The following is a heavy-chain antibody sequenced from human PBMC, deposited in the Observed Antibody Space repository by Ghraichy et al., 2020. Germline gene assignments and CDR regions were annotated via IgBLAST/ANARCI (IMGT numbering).Heavy chain of an antibody. CDR2: ICWNSGSI. V-gene: IGHV3-9*01. Sequence: GGSLRLSCAASGFTFDDYAMHWVRQAPGKGLEWVSGICWNSGSIGYADSVKGRFTISRDNAKNSLYLQMNSLRAEDTALYYCAKDTEPLEYSYGPSFDYWCQGTLVTVSS. CDR3: AKDTEPLEYSYGPSFDY. J-gene: IGHJ4*02. CDR1: GFTFDDYA. D-gene: IGHD5-18*01.